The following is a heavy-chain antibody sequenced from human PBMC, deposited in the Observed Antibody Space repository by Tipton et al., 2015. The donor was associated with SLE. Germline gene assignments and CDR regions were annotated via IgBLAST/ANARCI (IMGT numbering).Heavy chain of an antibody. D-gene: IGHD5-12*01. CDR2: IYYSGNTT. V-gene: IGHV4-39*01. J-gene: IGHJ3*02. Sequence: TLSLTCSVSNGSISRSSYYWGWIRQPPGKGLEWIASIYYSGNTTYYNPSLKSRVTISVDTSNNQFSLLLTSVSAPDTAVYYCAGRRTGYRDAFDIWGQGTMVTVSS. CDR1: NGSISRSSYY. CDR3: AGRRTGYRDAFDI.